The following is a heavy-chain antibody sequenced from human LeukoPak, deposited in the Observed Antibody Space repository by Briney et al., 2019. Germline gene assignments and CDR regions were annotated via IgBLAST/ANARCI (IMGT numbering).Heavy chain of an antibody. CDR1: GGSISSGGYY. V-gene: IGHV4-31*03. CDR2: IYYSGST. D-gene: IGHD2/OR15-2a*01. J-gene: IGHJ6*02. Sequence: SQTLSLTCTVSGGSISSGGYYWSWIRQHPGKGLEWIGYIYYSGSTYYNPSLKSRVTISVDTSKNQFSLKLSSVTAADTAVYYCARCKGNYYYGMDVWGQGTTVTVSS. CDR3: ARCKGNYYYGMDV.